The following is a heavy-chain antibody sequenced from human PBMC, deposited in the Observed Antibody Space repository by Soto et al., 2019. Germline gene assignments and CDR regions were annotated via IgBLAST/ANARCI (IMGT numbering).Heavy chain of an antibody. J-gene: IGHJ6*02. CDR1: GFTFSCYG. V-gene: IGHV3-30*18. Sequence: QVQLVESGGGVVQPGRSLRLSCAASGFTFSCYGMHWVRQAPGKGLEWVAVISYDGSNKYYADSVKGRFTISRDNSKNTLYLQMNSLRAEDTAVYYCAKESVVVVAAIYYGMDVWGQGTTVTVSS. CDR3: AKESVVVVAAIYYGMDV. CDR2: ISYDGSNK. D-gene: IGHD2-15*01.